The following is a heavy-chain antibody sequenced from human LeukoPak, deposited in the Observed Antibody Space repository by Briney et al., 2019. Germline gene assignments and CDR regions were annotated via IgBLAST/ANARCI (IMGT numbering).Heavy chain of an antibody. CDR3: ARDRSGGFGDYNWFDP. CDR2: VDHTGST. CDR1: DDSITMYY. D-gene: IGHD3-10*01. J-gene: IGHJ5*02. Sequence: SETLSLTCSVSDDSITMYYWTWIRQPPGKGLEWIGYVDHTGSTNFNPSLNGRVSISRDTTKNLFSLRLSSVTAADTAVYYCARDRSGGFGDYNWFDPWGQGTLVTVSS. V-gene: IGHV4-4*08.